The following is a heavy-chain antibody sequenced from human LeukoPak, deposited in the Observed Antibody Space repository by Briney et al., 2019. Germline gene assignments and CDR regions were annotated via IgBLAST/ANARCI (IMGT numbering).Heavy chain of an antibody. D-gene: IGHD2/OR15-2a*01. CDR2: IDPSGTST. CDR3: VRDNSRNSRGWWFDP. J-gene: IGHJ5*02. V-gene: IGHV1-46*03. Sequence: ASVKVSCKASGFTFTNYYMHWVRQAPAHGLEWLGIIDPSGTSTNYAQKFRGRVTTTRDTSTSTVYMEVSSLRSEDTAVYYCVRDNSRNSRGWWFDPWGQGTLVTVSS. CDR1: GFTFTNYY.